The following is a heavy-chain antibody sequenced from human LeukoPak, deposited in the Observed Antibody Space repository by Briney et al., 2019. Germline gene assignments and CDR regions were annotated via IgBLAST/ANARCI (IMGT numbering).Heavy chain of an antibody. J-gene: IGHJ5*02. Sequence: SETLSLTCTVSGGSISSSSYYWGWIRQPPGKGLEWIGYIYYSGSTYYNPSLKSRVTISVDTSKNQFSLKLSSVTAADTAVYYCARDLQYNWFDPWGQGTLVTVSS. V-gene: IGHV4-31*03. CDR3: ARDLQYNWFDP. CDR2: IYYSGST. CDR1: GGSISSSSYY.